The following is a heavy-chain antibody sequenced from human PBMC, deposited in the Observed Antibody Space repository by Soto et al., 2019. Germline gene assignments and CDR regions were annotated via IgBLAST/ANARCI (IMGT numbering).Heavy chain of an antibody. CDR1: GYTFTSYG. V-gene: IGHV1-18*01. J-gene: IGHJ5*02. CDR2: ISAYNGNT. Sequence: ASVKVSCKASGYTFTSYGISWVRQAPGQGLEWMGWISAYNGNTNYAQKLQGRVTMTTDTSTSTAYMELRSLRSDDTAVYYCARGHDILTETANWSDPWGQGTLVTVS. CDR3: ARGHDILTETANWSDP. D-gene: IGHD3-9*01.